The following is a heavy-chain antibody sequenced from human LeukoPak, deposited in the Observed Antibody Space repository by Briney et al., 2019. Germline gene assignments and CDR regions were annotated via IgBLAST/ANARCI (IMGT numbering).Heavy chain of an antibody. D-gene: IGHD3-10*01. CDR3: ARDHILWFGELFDY. J-gene: IGHJ4*02. V-gene: IGHV3-7*04. CDR1: GFTFSSYW. CDR2: IKQDGSEK. Sequence: PGGSLRLSCAASGFTFSSYWMSWVRQAPGKGLEWVANIKQDGSEKYYVDSVKGRFTISRDNAKNSLYLQMNSLRAEDTAVYYCARDHILWFGELFDYWGQGTLVTVPS.